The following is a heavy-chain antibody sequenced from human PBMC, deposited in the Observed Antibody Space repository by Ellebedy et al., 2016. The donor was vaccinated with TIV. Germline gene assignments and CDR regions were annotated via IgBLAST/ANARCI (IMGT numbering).Heavy chain of an antibody. CDR3: ARLVRGWFDY. D-gene: IGHD3-10*01. J-gene: IGHJ4*02. CDR1: GDSIGSGTYY. V-gene: IGHV4-39*01. CDR2: ISYGGST. Sequence: MPSETLSLTCTVSGDSIGSGTYYWGWIRQPPGQGLVWFGTISYGGSTDSNPSLKRRITISGDAPKNQISLRLSSVTAADTAVYYCARLVRGWFDYWGPGTLVTVSS.